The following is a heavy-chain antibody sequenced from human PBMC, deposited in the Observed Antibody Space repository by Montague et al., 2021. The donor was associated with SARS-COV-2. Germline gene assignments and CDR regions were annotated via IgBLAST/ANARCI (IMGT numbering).Heavy chain of an antibody. J-gene: IGHJ4*02. Sequence: PALVKPTQTLTLTCTFSGFSLNTSGMYVSWIRQPPGKALEWLARIDWDDDKYYSTSLKARLTISKDTSKNQVVLTMTNMDPVDTATYYCARTYAPSAVAVDYWGRGTLVTVSS. CDR2: IDWDDDK. V-gene: IGHV2-70*11. CDR1: GFSLNTSGMY. D-gene: IGHD6-19*01. CDR3: ARTYAPSAVAVDY.